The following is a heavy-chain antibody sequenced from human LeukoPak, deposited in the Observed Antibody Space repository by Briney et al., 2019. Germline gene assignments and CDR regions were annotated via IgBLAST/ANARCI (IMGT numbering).Heavy chain of an antibody. V-gene: IGHV1-2*02. CDR2: INPNSGGT. Sequence: GASVKVSCKASGYTFTGYYMHWVRQAPGQGLEWMGWINPNSGGTNYAQKFQGRVTMTRDTSISTAYMELSRLRSDDTAVYYCARPSAAGTTSPQDYWGQGTLVTVSS. CDR3: ARPSAAGTTSPQDY. J-gene: IGHJ4*02. CDR1: GYTFTGYY. D-gene: IGHD1-7*01.